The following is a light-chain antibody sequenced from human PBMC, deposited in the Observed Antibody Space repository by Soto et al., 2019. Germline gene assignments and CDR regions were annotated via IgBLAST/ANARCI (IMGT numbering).Light chain of an antibody. Sequence: TVVTQSPATLSVSPGERVTLSCRASEGVGSSLAWYQQKPGQAPRVIIYGASTTAPGIPARFSGSGSGTQFTLTISALQPEDSAVYHCQQYNDWPRTFGQGTKVDIK. CDR3: QQYNDWPRT. CDR1: EGVGSS. CDR2: GAS. J-gene: IGKJ1*01. V-gene: IGKV3-15*01.